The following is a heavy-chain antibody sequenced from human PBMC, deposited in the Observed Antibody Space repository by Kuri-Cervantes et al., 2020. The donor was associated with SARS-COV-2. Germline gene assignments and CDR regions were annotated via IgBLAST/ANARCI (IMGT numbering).Heavy chain of an antibody. J-gene: IGHJ6*03. Sequence: ESLKISCTVSGGSINSSIHYWGWIRQPPGKGLEWIGSIYYNGGTYYNPSLKTRVTMSVDTSKNQFSLKLSSMTASDTAVYYCARKRSITIFGVVPLYYYMDVWGKGTTVTVSS. D-gene: IGHD3-3*01. CDR2: IYYNGGT. CDR3: ARKRSITIFGVVPLYYYMDV. V-gene: IGHV4-39*01. CDR1: GGSINSSIHY.